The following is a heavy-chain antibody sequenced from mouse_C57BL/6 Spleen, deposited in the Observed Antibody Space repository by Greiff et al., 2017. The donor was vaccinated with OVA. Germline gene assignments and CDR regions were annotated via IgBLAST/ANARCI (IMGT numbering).Heavy chain of an antibody. CDR1: GFTFSDYY. D-gene: IGHD1-1*01. CDR2: INYDGSST. CDR3: ARHYYGSKGYFDV. V-gene: IGHV5-16*01. J-gene: IGHJ1*03. Sequence: EVKLVESEGGLVQPGSSMELSCTASGFTFSDYYMAWVRQVPEKGLEWVANINYDGSSTYYLDSLKSRFIISRDNAKNILYLQMSSLKSEDTATYYCARHYYGSKGYFDVWGTGTTVTVSS.